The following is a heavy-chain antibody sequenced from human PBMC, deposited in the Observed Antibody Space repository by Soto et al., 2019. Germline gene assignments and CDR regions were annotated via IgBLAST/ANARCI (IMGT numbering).Heavy chain of an antibody. D-gene: IGHD5-18*01. CDR2: VNPNTGVT. CDR3: ARDRDASMASYYYYGMDV. CDR1: GYTFTAYY. Sequence: QVQLVQSGAEVKKPGASVTVSCKASGYTFTAYYLHWVRQAPGQGLEWMGWVNPNTGVTNYAQKFQGGVTMTRDTSISTVYMGLRRLRSDDTAVYYCARDRDASMASYYYYGMDVWGQGTTVTVSS. V-gene: IGHV1-2*02. J-gene: IGHJ6*02.